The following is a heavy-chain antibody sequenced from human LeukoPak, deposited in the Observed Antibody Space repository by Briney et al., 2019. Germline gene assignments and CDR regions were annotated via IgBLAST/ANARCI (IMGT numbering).Heavy chain of an antibody. D-gene: IGHD3-10*01. CDR1: GFTFSSYA. V-gene: IGHV3-64*01. CDR2: ISSNGGST. CDR3: ARGPPYYYGSGSYDY. Sequence: GGSLRLSCAASGFTFSSYAMHWVRQAPGKGLEYVSAISSNGGSTHYANSVKGRFTISRDNSKNTLYLQMGSLRAEDMAVYYCARGPPYYYGSGSYDYWGQGTLVTVSS. J-gene: IGHJ4*02.